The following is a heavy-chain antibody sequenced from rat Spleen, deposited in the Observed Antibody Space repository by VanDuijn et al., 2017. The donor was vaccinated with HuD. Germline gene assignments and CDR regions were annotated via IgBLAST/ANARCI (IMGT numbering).Heavy chain of an antibody. J-gene: IGHJ3*01. V-gene: IGHV5-20*01. D-gene: IGHD1-1*01. CDR2: VSYAGSST. CDR3: TTVLQGHGFAY. Sequence: EVQLVESGGGLVQPGRSMKLSCAASGFTFTNYDMAWVRQAPTKGLEWVASVSYAGSSTYYRDSVKGRFTISRHNTQNTLYLQMNSLRSEDTATYYCTTVLQGHGFAYWGQGTLVTVSS. CDR1: GFTFTNYD.